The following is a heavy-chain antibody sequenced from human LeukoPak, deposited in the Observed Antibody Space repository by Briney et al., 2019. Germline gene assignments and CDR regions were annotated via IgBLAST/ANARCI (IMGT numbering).Heavy chain of an antibody. CDR3: ARDFSAAFDI. J-gene: IGHJ3*02. Sequence: SETLSLTCTVSGGSFGNYYWSWIRQPPGKGLEWIGYIYDSGTTNYNPSLKSRVTISVDTSKNQFSLKLSSVTGADTAVYYCARDFSAAFDIWGQGTMVTVSS. CDR1: GGSFGNYY. V-gene: IGHV4-59*01. D-gene: IGHD2/OR15-2a*01. CDR2: IYDSGTT.